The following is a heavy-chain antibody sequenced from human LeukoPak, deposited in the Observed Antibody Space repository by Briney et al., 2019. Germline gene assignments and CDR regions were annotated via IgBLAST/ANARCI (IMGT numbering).Heavy chain of an antibody. CDR1: GGSISSSSYY. CDR2: IYYSGST. J-gene: IGHJ4*02. CDR3: ASSGLVVVVAATLDY. V-gene: IGHV4-39*01. Sequence: PSETLSLTCTVSGGSISSSSYYWGWIRQPPGKGLEWIGSIYYSGSTYYNPSLKSRVTISVDTSKNQFSLKLSSVTAADTAVYYCASSGLVVVVAATLDYWGQGTLVTVSS. D-gene: IGHD2-15*01.